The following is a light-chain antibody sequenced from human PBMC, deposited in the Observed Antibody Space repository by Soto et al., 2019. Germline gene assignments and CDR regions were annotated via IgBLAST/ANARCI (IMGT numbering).Light chain of an antibody. CDR1: SSDVGDYNY. V-gene: IGLV2-8*01. Sequence: QSALTQAPSASGSPGQSVTISCTGTSSDVGDYNYVSWYQQHPGKAPKLMIYEVNKRPSGVPDRFSGSKSANTASLTVSGLQAEDEADYYCSSYAGSNIVFGGGTKLTVL. CDR3: SSYAGSNIV. J-gene: IGLJ2*01. CDR2: EVN.